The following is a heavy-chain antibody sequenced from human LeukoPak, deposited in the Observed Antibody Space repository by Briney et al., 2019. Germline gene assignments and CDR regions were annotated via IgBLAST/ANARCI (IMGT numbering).Heavy chain of an antibody. V-gene: IGHV4-39*07. CDR3: ARAGAPALWFGELFIPRTTWDY. J-gene: IGHJ4*02. D-gene: IGHD3-10*01. Sequence: SETLSLTCTVSGGSISSSSYYWGWIRQPPGKGLEWIGSIYYSGSTYYNPSLKSRVTISVDTSKNQFSLKLSSVTAADTAVYYCARAGAPALWFGELFIPRTTWDYWGQGTLVTVSS. CDR1: GGSISSSSYY. CDR2: IYYSGST.